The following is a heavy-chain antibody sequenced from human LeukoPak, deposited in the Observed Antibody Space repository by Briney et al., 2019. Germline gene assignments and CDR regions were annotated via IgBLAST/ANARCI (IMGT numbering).Heavy chain of an antibody. D-gene: IGHD6-19*01. Sequence: ASVKVSFTASGYTFTIYYMHWVRQAPGQGLEWMGMINPSAGSTVYAQKFQGTITVTRDRYTDTPSMYLNSLRFEDTAIYFCARGPFSSGWGGYFDYWGQGTLVTASS. V-gene: IGHV1-46*01. CDR3: ARGPFSSGWGGYFDY. CDR2: INPSAGST. CDR1: GYTFTIYY. J-gene: IGHJ4*02.